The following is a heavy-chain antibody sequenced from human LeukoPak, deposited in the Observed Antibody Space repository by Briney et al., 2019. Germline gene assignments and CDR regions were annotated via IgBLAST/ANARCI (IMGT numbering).Heavy chain of an antibody. CDR2: ICGSADNT. CDR3: GGAKFYYYGMDV. J-gene: IGHJ6*02. D-gene: IGHD1-26*01. V-gene: IGHV3-23*01. CDR1: GVTFSSYW. Sequence: GGSLRLSCAASGVTFSSYWLIWGRQAPGKGLEWGSTICGSADNTHYADSVKGRFTISRDNSKNTLYLQINGLLADDAAVYYCGGAKFYYYGMDVWGQGTTVTVSS.